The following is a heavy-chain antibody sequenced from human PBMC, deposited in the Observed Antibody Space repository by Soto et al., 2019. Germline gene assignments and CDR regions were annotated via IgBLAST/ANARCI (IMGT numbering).Heavy chain of an antibody. Sequence: EVQLVESGGGLVKPGGSLRLSCISSGFTFRTYTMNWVRQAPGKGLEWVSGIRGFSPYTFYAESVKGRFTISRDNAKNSLYLQIHRVRAEDTAVYYCARDRGYDAHDYYYNAMDVWGQGTTVTVSS. J-gene: IGHJ6*02. D-gene: IGHD3-10*01. CDR3: ARDRGYDAHDYYYNAMDV. V-gene: IGHV3-21*01. CDR2: IRGFSPYT. CDR1: GFTFRTYT.